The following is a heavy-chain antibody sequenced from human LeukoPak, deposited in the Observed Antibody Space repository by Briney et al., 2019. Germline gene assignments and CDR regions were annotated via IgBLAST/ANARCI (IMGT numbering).Heavy chain of an antibody. J-gene: IGHJ4*02. Sequence: ASVKVSCKASGYTFTGHYMHWVRQAPGQGLEWMGWINPNSGGTNYAQKFQGRVTMTRDTSISTAYMELSRLRSDDTAVYYCATLPYYYDSSGPHWGQGTLVTVSS. V-gene: IGHV1-2*02. CDR2: INPNSGGT. CDR3: ATLPYYYDSSGPH. CDR1: GYTFTGHY. D-gene: IGHD3-22*01.